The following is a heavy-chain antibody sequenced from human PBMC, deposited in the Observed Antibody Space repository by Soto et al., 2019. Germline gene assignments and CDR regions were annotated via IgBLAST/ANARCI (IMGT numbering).Heavy chain of an antibody. J-gene: IGHJ4*02. V-gene: IGHV3-48*02. CDR2: ISSSSDTI. CDR1: GFTFSSYS. D-gene: IGHD2-2*02. CDR3: ARDKADRYCISTSCYSPLDY. Sequence: PVGSLRLSCGASGFTFSSYSMNWVRQAPGKGLEWVSYISSSSDTIHYADSVKGRFTSSRDNAKSSLYLQMNSLSDADTAVYYCARDKADRYCISTSCYSPLDYWGQGT.